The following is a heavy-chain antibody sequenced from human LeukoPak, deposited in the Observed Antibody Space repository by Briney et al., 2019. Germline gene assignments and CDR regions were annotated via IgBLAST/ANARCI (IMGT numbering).Heavy chain of an antibody. J-gene: IGHJ3*02. CDR1: GYTFTSYY. D-gene: IGHD1-26*01. CDR2: INPSGGST. V-gene: IGHV1-46*01. CDR3: ARKTIGALVDI. Sequence: ASVKVSCKASGYTFTSYYMHWVRQAPGQGLEWMGIINPSGGSTSYAQKFQGRVTTTRDTSTSTVYMELSSLRSEDTAVYYCARKTIGALVDIWGRGTMVTVSS.